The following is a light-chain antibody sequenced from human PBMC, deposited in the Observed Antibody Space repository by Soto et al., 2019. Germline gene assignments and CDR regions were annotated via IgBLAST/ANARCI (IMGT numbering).Light chain of an antibody. Sequence: ENVLTQSPGTMSFSTGERATLSCRASESVTRNYVDWNQKKPGQAPSLRIYGASSKASGIADRCSGSGSGTDFTLTISRLETEDIAVYYCQQYGRLPRAFGGGTKVEIK. CDR1: ESVTRNY. V-gene: IGKV3-20*01. CDR3: QQYGRLPRA. CDR2: GAS. J-gene: IGKJ4*01.